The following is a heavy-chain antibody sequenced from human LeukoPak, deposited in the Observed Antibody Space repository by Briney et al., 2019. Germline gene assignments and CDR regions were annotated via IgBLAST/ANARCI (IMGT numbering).Heavy chain of an antibody. J-gene: IGHJ4*02. CDR2: IYYSGST. CDR3: AREDGYNEEFDY. Sequence: SETLSLTRTVSGGSVSSGSYYWSWIRQPPGKGLEWIGYIYYSGSTNYNPSLKSRVTISVDTSKNQFSLKLSSVTAADTAVYYCAREDGYNEEFDYWGQGTLVTVSS. V-gene: IGHV4-61*01. D-gene: IGHD5-24*01. CDR1: GGSVSSGSYY.